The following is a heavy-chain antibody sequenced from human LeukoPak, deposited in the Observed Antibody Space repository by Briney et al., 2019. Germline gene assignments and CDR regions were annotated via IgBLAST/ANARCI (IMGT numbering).Heavy chain of an antibody. D-gene: IGHD3-22*01. CDR2: INHSGST. J-gene: IGHJ4*02. CDR1: GGSFSGYY. V-gene: IGHV4-34*01. CDR3: ARRSLGGYYNRQINLDY. Sequence: SETLSLTCAVYGGSFSGYYWSWIRQPPGKGLEWIGEINHSGSTNYNPSLKSRVTISVDTSKNQFSLKLSSVTAADTAVYYCARRSLGGYYNRQINLDYWGQGTLVTVSS.